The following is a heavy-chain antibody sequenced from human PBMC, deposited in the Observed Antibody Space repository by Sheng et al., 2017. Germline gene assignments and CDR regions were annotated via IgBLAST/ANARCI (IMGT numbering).Heavy chain of an antibody. CDR1: GDTFSTYT. J-gene: IGHJ3*01. D-gene: IGHD3-10*01. Sequence: QVQMVQSGAEVKRPGSSVKVSCKASGDTFSTYTITWVRQAPGQGLEWLGRIIPFLGVSNSAQKFQGRVTLTADTSSSSAYMEMSSLSSEDTAVYYCARHYLSDAYDLWGQGTMVTVSS. V-gene: IGHV1-69*02. CDR2: IIPFLGVS. CDR3: ARHYLSDAYDL.